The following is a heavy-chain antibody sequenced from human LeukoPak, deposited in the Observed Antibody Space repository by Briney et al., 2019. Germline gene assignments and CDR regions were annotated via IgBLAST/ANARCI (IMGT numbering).Heavy chain of an antibody. Sequence: PSETLSLTCAVYGGSFSGYYWSWLRQPPGKGLEWIGEINHSGSTNYNPSLKSRVTITVDTSKNHFSLRLTSLTAADTAVYYCARHGFYGDSARRKFDPWGQGTLVTVSS. D-gene: IGHD4-17*01. CDR1: GGSFSGYY. J-gene: IGHJ5*02. CDR3: ARHGFYGDSARRKFDP. V-gene: IGHV4-34*01. CDR2: INHSGST.